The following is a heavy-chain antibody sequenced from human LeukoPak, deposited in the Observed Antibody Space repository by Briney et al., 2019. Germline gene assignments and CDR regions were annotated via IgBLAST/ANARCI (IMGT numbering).Heavy chain of an antibody. J-gene: IGHJ4*02. CDR3: ARHPDYGGNEGLGDY. D-gene: IGHD4-23*01. Sequence: PSETLSLTCTISGGSISSYYWSWVRQPPGKGLEWIGDIYYSGSTNYNPSLKSRVTISVDTSKNQFSQKLSSVTAADTAVYYCARHPDYGGNEGLGDYWGQGTLVTVSS. CDR1: GGSISSYY. V-gene: IGHV4-59*08. CDR2: IYYSGST.